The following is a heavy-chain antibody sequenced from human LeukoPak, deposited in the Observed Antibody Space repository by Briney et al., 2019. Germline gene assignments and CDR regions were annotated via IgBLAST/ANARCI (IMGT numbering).Heavy chain of an antibody. D-gene: IGHD3-9*01. CDR2: TRFDGSNI. J-gene: IGHJ5*02. CDR3: AKENYDILTRHGNWFDP. Sequence: GGSLRLSCAASGFTFKNYAMSWVRQAPGKGLGWVAFTRFDGSNIHYADSVKGRFTISRDSSENTLYLQMNSLRAEDTAVYYCAKENYDILTRHGNWFDPWGQGTLVTVSS. V-gene: IGHV3-30*02. CDR1: GFTFKNYA.